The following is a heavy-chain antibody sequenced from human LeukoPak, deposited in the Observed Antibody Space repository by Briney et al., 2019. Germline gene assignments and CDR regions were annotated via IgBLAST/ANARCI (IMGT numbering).Heavy chain of an antibody. D-gene: IGHD4-17*01. V-gene: IGHV4-59*11. CDR3: ARDLVTVTKGFDI. J-gene: IGHJ3*02. CDR2: ISYIGST. CDR1: AASFSSHY. Sequence: PSETLSLTCAVSAASFSSHYWTWIRQSPGKGLEWIGYISYIGSTNYNPSLKSRVTISIDTSRNQFSLKLRSVTAADTAVYYCARDLVTVTKGFDIWGQETMVSVSS.